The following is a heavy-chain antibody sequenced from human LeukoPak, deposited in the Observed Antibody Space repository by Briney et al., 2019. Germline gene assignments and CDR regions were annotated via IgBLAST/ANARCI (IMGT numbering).Heavy chain of an antibody. D-gene: IGHD4-17*01. CDR1: GFTFSSYA. V-gene: IGHV3-64*01. CDR3: ARSYALHYFDY. Sequence: GGSLRLFCAASGFTFSSYAMHWVRQAPGKGLEYVSAISSNGGSTYYANSVKGRFTISRDNSKNTLYLQMGSLRAEDMAVYYCARSYALHYFDYWGQGTLVTVSS. J-gene: IGHJ4*02. CDR2: ISSNGGST.